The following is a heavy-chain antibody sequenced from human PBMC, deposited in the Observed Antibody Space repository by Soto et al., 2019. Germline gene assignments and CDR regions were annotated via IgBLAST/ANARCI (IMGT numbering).Heavy chain of an antibody. CDR1: GFTFSSYA. Sequence: QVQLVESGGGVVQPGRSLRLSCAASGFTFSSYAMHWVRQAPGKGLEWVVVISYDGRNKYYEDSVKGRFTISRDNSKNTLYLQMNRLRTEDTGVYYCAREIERLLGFWGQGTLVTVSS. D-gene: IGHD3-3*01. CDR3: AREIERLLGF. V-gene: IGHV3-30*04. CDR2: ISYDGRNK. J-gene: IGHJ4*02.